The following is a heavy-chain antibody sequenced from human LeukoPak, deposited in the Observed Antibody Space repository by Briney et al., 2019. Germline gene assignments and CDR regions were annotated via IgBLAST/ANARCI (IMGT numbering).Heavy chain of an antibody. CDR2: IIPLLGIA. Sequence: SVKVSRKGSGGTFSSHAIRWVRQAPGQGLERMESIIPLLGIANYAQKFQGRVTITADKSTSTAYMELSSLRSEDTAVYYCARGSDYYGSGSYSSSPAYYYGMDVWGQGTTVTVSS. CDR1: GGTFSSHA. V-gene: IGHV1-69*04. J-gene: IGHJ6*02. D-gene: IGHD3-10*01. CDR3: ARGSDYYGSGSYSSSPAYYYGMDV.